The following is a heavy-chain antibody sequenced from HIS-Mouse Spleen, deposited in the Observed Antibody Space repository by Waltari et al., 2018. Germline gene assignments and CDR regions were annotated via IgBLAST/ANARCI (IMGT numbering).Heavy chain of an antibody. CDR3: ARSFLEWLLYFDY. CDR2: VSAYNGNT. J-gene: IGHJ4*02. CDR1: GYTFTSYC. V-gene: IGHV1-18*01. D-gene: IGHD3-3*02. Sequence: QVQLVQSGAEVKKPGASVKVSCKASGYTFTSYCNSWVRRAPGKGLEWMGWVSAYNGNTNVAENLQGRVTMTTEKSTRTAYMERRSLGSDDTAVYYCARSFLEWLLYFDYWGQGTLVTVSS.